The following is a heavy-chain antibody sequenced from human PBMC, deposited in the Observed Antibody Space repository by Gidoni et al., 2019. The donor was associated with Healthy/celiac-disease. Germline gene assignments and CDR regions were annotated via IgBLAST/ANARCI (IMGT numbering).Heavy chain of an antibody. CDR1: GGSISSYY. Sequence: QVQLQESGPGLVKPSETLSLTCTVSGGSISSYYWSWIRQPPGKGLEWIGYIYYSGSTNYNPSLKSRVTISVDTSKNQFSLKLSSVTAADTAVYYCARLIHGYNYYFDYWGQGTLVTVSS. CDR2: IYYSGST. J-gene: IGHJ4*02. D-gene: IGHD1-1*01. V-gene: IGHV4-59*08. CDR3: ARLIHGYNYYFDY.